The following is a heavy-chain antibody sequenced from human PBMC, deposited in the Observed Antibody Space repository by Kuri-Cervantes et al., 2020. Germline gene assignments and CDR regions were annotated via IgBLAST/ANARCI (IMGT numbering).Heavy chain of an antibody. CDR1: GFTFSSYA. CDR3: ARDRGVSPWYFDY. D-gene: IGHD1-26*01. Sequence: GESLKISCAASGFTFSSYAMHWVRQAPGKGLEWVAVIWYDGSNKYYADSVKGRFTISRDDAKNSLYLQMNSLRDEDTAVYYCARDRGVSPWYFDYWGQGTLVTVSS. CDR2: IWYDGSNK. V-gene: IGHV3-33*08. J-gene: IGHJ4*02.